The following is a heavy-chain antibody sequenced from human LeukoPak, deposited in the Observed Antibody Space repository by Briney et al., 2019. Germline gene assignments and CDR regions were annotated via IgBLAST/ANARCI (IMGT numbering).Heavy chain of an antibody. V-gene: IGHV3-23*01. CDR3: AKVGDGYNYPLDY. CDR2: ISGSGGRT. Sequence: GGSLRLSCAAPGFTFSSYAMSWVRQAPGKGLEWVSVISGSGGRTYYADSVMGRFTVSRDSSKNTLYLQMNNLRAEDTAVYCCAKVGDGYNYPLDYWGQGTLVTVSS. CDR1: GFTFSSYA. D-gene: IGHD5-24*01. J-gene: IGHJ4*02.